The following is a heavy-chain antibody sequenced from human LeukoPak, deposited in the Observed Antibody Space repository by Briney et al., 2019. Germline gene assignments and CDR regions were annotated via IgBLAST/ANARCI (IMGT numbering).Heavy chain of an antibody. D-gene: IGHD4-17*01. V-gene: IGHV1-2*02. CDR1: GYTFTGYY. Sequence: ASVKVSCKACGYTFTGYYIDWVRQAPGQGLEWMGWINSDSGGTNYAQKFQGRVTMTRDTSTSTAYMELSSLRSDDTAFYYCARDTITVTTPYFDYWGQGTLVTVPS. J-gene: IGHJ4*02. CDR3: ARDTITVTTPYFDY. CDR2: INSDSGGT.